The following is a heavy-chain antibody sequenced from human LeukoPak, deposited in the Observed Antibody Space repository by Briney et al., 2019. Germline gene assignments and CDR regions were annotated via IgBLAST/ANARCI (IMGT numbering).Heavy chain of an antibody. Sequence: PSETLPLTCTVSGGSMNNYYWSWIRQSPGKGLEWVGYIYHTGSATYKPSLKSRVTLSLDTSKNQFSLKLSSVTAADTAVYYCAKYEASTVTPAFGYWGQGTLVTVSS. CDR2: IYHTGSA. J-gene: IGHJ4*02. D-gene: IGHD4-17*01. V-gene: IGHV4-59*12. CDR3: AKYEASTVTPAFGY. CDR1: GGSMNNYY.